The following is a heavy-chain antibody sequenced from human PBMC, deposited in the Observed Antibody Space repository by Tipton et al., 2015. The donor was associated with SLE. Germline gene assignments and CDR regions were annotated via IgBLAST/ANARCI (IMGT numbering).Heavy chain of an antibody. CDR2: TYFSGST. CDR3: ARDRDYFYDSSGFDY. J-gene: IGHJ4*02. CDR1: GGSISSSDDY. Sequence: TLSLTCTVSGGSISSSDDYWGWIRQSPGKELEWIGSTYFSGSTYYNPSLKSRVTTSVDMSKNQFSLKLSSVTAADTAVYYCARDRDYFYDSSGFDYWGQGTLVTISS. D-gene: IGHD3-22*01. V-gene: IGHV4-39*07.